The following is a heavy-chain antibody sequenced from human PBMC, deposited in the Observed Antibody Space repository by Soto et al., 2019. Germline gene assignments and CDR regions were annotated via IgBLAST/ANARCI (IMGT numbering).Heavy chain of an antibody. CDR2: ITPYNGNA. CDR3: ARARMYSGAYHDY. D-gene: IGHD1-26*01. CDR1: GYTFSNFG. Sequence: QVQLVQSGAEVENPGASVKVSCKASGYTFSNFGINWVRQAPGQGLEWMGWITPYNGNANYAQKYQDRPPVTTATSTKTAYLELRSLRSVDTAVYFCARARMYSGAYHDYWGQGTLVTVSS. J-gene: IGHJ4*02. V-gene: IGHV1-18*04.